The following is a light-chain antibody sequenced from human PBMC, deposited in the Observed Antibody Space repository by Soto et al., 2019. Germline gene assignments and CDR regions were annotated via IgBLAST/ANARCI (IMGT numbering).Light chain of an antibody. Sequence: EIVLTQSPATLSLSPGERATLSCRASQSVSSNLAWYQQKPGQAPRLLIYGASTRATGIPARFSGSGSGTDFTLTISRLEPEDFAMYYCQQYGSSPITFGQGTRLEI. CDR3: QQYGSSPIT. V-gene: IGKV3-20*01. J-gene: IGKJ5*01. CDR1: QSVSSN. CDR2: GAS.